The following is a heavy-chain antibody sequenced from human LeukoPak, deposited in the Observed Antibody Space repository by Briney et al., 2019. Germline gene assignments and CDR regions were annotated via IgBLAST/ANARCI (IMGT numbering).Heavy chain of an antibody. CDR3: ARDFYYVWGSYRYSHFDY. CDR2: IYSGGST. CDR1: GFTVSSNY. D-gene: IGHD3-16*02. V-gene: IGHV3-66*01. Sequence: PGGSLRLSCAASGFTVSSNYMSWVRQAPGKGLEWVSVIYSGGSTCYADSVKGRFTISRDNSKNTLYLQMNSLRAEDTAVYYCARDFYYVWGSYRYSHFDYWGQGTLVTVSS. J-gene: IGHJ4*02.